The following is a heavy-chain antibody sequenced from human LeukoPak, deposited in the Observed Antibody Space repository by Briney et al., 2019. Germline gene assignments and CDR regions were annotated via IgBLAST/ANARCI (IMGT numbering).Heavy chain of an antibody. Sequence: PGASVKVSCKASGYTFTSYGISWVRQAPGQGLEWMGWISAYNGNTNYAQKLQGRVTMTTDTSTSTAYMELRSPRSDDTAVYYCARDRVVAGGYCSSTSCLWALDAFDIWGQGAMVTVSS. D-gene: IGHD2-2*01. CDR3: ARDRVVAGGYCSSTSCLWALDAFDI. J-gene: IGHJ3*02. CDR1: GYTFTSYG. V-gene: IGHV1-18*01. CDR2: ISAYNGNT.